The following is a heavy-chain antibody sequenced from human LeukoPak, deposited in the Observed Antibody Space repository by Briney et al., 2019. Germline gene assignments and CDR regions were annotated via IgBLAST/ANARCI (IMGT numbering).Heavy chain of an antibody. D-gene: IGHD3-22*01. CDR3: ARGTYYYDPIFDF. V-gene: IGHV4-59*01. CDR1: GGAIGSYY. J-gene: IGHJ4*02. CDR2: IYYSGST. Sequence: SETLSLTCTVSGGAIGSYYWSWIRQPPGKGLEWIGYIYYSGSTNYNPSLKSRVTMSVDTSKNQFSLNLNSVTAADTAVYYCARGTYYYDPIFDFWGQGALVTVSS.